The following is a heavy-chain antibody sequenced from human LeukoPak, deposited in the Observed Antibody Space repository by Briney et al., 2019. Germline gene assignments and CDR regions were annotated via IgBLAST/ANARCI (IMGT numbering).Heavy chain of an antibody. CDR1: GFTFSNYG. V-gene: IGHV3-30*02. D-gene: IGHD4-11*01. CDR3: AKELASRATTVTTRSALDP. Sequence: GGSLRLSCAASGFTFSNYGMHWVRQAPGKGLEWVTFIRYDGSNKYYADSVKGRFTISRDNSKNTLYLQINSLRIDDTAVYYCAKELASRATTVTTRSALDPWGQGTLVTVSS. CDR2: IRYDGSNK. J-gene: IGHJ5*02.